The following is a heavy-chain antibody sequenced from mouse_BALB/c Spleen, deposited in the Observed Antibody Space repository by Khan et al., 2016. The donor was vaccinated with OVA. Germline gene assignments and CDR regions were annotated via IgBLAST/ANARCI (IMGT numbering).Heavy chain of an antibody. V-gene: IGHV5-12*02. CDR1: GFTFSDYY. CDR3: ARHGYGKEDAMDY. J-gene: IGHJ4*01. Sequence: EVELVESGGGLVQPGGSLKLSCATSGFTFSDYYMYWVRQTPEKRLEWVAYISNGGGRTYYPDTVKGRFTISRDNAKNTLYLQMSRLKSEDTAMYYCARHGYGKEDAMDYWGQGTSVPVSS. D-gene: IGHD2-10*02. CDR2: ISNGGGRT.